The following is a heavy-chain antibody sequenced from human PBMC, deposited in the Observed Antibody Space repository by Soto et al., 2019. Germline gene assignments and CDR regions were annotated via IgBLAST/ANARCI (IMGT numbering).Heavy chain of an antibody. D-gene: IGHD5-18*01. J-gene: IGHJ6*02. Sequence: EVQLLESGGGLVQPGGSLRLSCAASGFTFSSYAMSWVRQAPGKGLEWVSAISGSGGSTYYADSVKGRFTISRDNSKNTLYLQMNSLRAEDTAVYYCAKVVSYGPGFSKVDIPANFYGMDVWGQGTTVTVSS. CDR3: AKVVSYGPGFSKVDIPANFYGMDV. V-gene: IGHV3-23*01. CDR2: ISGSGGST. CDR1: GFTFSSYA.